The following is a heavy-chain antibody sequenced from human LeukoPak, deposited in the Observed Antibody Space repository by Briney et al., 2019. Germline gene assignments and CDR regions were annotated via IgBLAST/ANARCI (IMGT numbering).Heavy chain of an antibody. V-gene: IGHV4-39*07. CDR1: GGSISSSSYY. CDR2: IYYSGST. Sequence: SETLSLTCTVSGGSISSSSYYWGWIRQPPGKGLEWIGSIYYSGSTYYNPSLKSRVTISVDTSKNQFSLKLSSVTAADTAMYYCASEGGSSGPYYYGMDVWGQGTTVTVSS. D-gene: IGHD6-25*01. CDR3: ASEGGSSGPYYYGMDV. J-gene: IGHJ6*02.